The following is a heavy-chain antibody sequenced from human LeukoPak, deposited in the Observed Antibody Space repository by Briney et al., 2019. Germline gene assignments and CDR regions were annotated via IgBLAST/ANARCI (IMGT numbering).Heavy chain of an antibody. CDR2: IYYSGGST. Sequence: SETLSLTCTVSGGSISSSGYSWGWIRQPPGKGLEWIASIYYSGGSTYYNPSLKSRVTISVDTSKNQFSLKVSSAAAADTAVYYCARRQYSYGSFDYWGQGTLVTVSS. CDR3: ARRQYSYGSFDY. D-gene: IGHD5-18*01. CDR1: GGSISSSGYS. V-gene: IGHV4-39*01. J-gene: IGHJ4*02.